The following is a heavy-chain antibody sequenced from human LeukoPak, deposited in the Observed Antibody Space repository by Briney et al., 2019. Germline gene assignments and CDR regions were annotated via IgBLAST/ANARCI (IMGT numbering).Heavy chain of an antibody. Sequence: ASVKVSCKASGGTFSSYAISWVRQAPGQGLEWMGIINPSGGSTSYAQKFQGRVTMTRDTSTSTVYMELSSLRSEDTAVYYCARDEGIAVAGTRLDPWGQGTLVTVSS. V-gene: IGHV1-46*01. CDR1: GGTFSSYA. CDR2: INPSGGST. D-gene: IGHD6-19*01. CDR3: ARDEGIAVAGTRLDP. J-gene: IGHJ5*02.